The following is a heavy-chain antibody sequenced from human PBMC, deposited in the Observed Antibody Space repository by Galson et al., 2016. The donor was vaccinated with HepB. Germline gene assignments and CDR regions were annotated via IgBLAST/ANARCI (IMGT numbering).Heavy chain of an antibody. CDR3: ARAAGQGYSGSGRRLDL. CDR2: VSGSGGST. D-gene: IGHD3-10*01. J-gene: IGHJ5*02. V-gene: IGHV3-23*01. CDR1: RFTFSSYA. Sequence: SLRLSCAASRFTFSSYAMSWVRQAPGKGLEGVSVVSGSGGSTYYADSVKGRFTISRDNAKNSLYLQMNSLRGEDTAIDYCARAAGQGYSGSGRRLDLWGLGTLVTVSS.